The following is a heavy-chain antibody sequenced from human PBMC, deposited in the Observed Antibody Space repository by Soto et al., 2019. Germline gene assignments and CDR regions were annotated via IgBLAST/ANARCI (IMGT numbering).Heavy chain of an antibody. D-gene: IGHD3-10*01. J-gene: IGHJ4*02. CDR2: ISYDGSNK. Sequence: GGSLRLSCAASGFTFSSYGMHWVRQAPGKGLEWVAVISYDGSNKYYADSVKGRFTISRDNSKNTLYLQMNSLRAEDTAVYYCARPSQDYYGSGSYYNYFDYWGQGTLVTVSS. CDR1: GFTFSSYG. CDR3: ARPSQDYYGSGSYYNYFDY. V-gene: IGHV3-30*03.